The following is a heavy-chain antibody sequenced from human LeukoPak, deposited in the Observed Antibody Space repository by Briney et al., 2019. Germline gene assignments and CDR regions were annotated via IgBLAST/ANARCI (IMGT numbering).Heavy chain of an antibody. CDR2: MNPNSGNT. V-gene: IGHV1-8*02. CDR1: GYTFTSYG. Sequence: ASVKVSCKASGYTFTSYGISWVRQAPGQGLEWMGWMNPNSGNTGYAQKFQGRVTMTRNTSISTAYMELSSLRSEDTAVYYCARVSSNCSGGSCYYPYYYYYMDVWGKGTTVTISS. CDR3: ARVSSNCSGGSCYYPYYYYYMDV. J-gene: IGHJ6*03. D-gene: IGHD2-15*01.